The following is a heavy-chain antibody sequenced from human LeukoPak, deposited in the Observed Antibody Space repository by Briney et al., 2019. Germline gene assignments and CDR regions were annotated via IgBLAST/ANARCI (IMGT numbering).Heavy chain of an antibody. CDR2: INHSGST. CDR1: GGSFSGYY. V-gene: IGHV4-34*01. J-gene: IGHJ4*02. D-gene: IGHD3-22*01. CDR3: ARWDDSSGYYYFDY. Sequence: SETLSLTCAVYGGSFSGYYWSWIRQPPGKGLEWIGEINHSGSTNYNPSLKSRVIISVDTSKNQFSLKLSSVTAADTAVYYCARWDDSSGYYYFDYWGQGTLVTVSS.